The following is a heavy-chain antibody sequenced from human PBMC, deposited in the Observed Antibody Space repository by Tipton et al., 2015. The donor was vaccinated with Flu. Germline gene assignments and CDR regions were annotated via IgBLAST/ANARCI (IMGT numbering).Heavy chain of an antibody. CDR3: ARDGPEWNYFAYMDV. CDR1: GFTFSSYW. CDR2: INSDGSGT. J-gene: IGHJ6*03. Sequence: SLRLSCAASGFTFSSYWMHWVRQVPGKGLMWVSRINSDGSGTTYADSVKGRFTISRDTSKNTVYLQINSLRADDTAVYFCARDGPEWNYFAYMDVWGKGTTVTVSS. D-gene: IGHD3-3*01. V-gene: IGHV3-74*01.